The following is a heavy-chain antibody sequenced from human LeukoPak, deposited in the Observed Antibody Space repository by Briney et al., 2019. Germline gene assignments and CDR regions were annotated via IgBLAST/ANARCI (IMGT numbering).Heavy chain of an antibody. CDR3: AREGLVEMATMRERANFAFDI. V-gene: IGHV1-69*05. Sequence: ASVKVSCKASGGTFSSYAISWVRQAPGQGLEWMGGIIPIFGTANYAQKFQGRVTITTDESTSTAYMELSSLRSEDTAVYYCAREGLVEMATMRERANFAFDIWGQGTMVTVSS. CDR2: IIPIFGTA. J-gene: IGHJ3*02. D-gene: IGHD5-24*01. CDR1: GGTFSSYA.